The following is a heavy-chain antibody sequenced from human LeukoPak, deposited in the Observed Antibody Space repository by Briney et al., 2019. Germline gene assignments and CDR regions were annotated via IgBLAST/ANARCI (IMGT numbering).Heavy chain of an antibody. CDR3: ARAPSLIGSYLPLDY. V-gene: IGHV1-69*04. CDR1: GGTFSSYA. D-gene: IGHD1-26*01. Sequence: GASVKVSCKASGGTFSSYAISWVRQAPGQGLEWMGRIIPILGIANYAQKFQGRVTITADKSTSTAYMELSSLRSEDTAVYYCARAPSLIGSYLPLDYWGQGTLVTVSS. J-gene: IGHJ4*02. CDR2: IIPILGIA.